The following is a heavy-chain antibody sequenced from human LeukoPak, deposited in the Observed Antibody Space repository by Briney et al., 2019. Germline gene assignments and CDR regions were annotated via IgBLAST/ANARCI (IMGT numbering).Heavy chain of an antibody. CDR3: ARENYYDSSGYLTNFDY. J-gene: IGHJ4*02. CDR2: IIPIFGTA. CDR1: GGTFSSYA. V-gene: IGHV1-69*05. D-gene: IGHD3-22*01. Sequence: SVKVSCNASGGTFSSYAISWVRQAPGQGLEWMGRIIPIFGTANYAQKFQGRVTITTDESTSTAYMELSSLRSDDTSVDYCARENYYDSSGYLTNFDYWGEGTMLSVSS.